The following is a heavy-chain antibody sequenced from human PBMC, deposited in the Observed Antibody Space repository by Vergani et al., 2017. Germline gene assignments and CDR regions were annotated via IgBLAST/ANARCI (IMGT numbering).Heavy chain of an antibody. V-gene: IGHV1-3*01. CDR2: LNVGNGNT. CDR1: GYTFTNHA. D-gene: IGHD6-19*01. CDR3: ARVQWLSPFDY. J-gene: IGHJ4*02. Sequence: QVQLVQSGAEVKKPGASVKVSCKASGYTFTNHAMHWVRQAPGQRLEWMGWLNVGNGNTKYSQKFPGRVTITRATSASTAYMELSSLGSEDTAVYYCARVQWLSPFDYWGQGNLVTVSS.